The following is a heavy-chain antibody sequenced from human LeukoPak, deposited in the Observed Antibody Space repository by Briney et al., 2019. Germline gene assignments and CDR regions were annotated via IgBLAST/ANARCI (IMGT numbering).Heavy chain of an antibody. CDR1: GFTFSSYS. V-gene: IGHV3-21*01. CDR3: ARGQYDILKDFDY. Sequence: GGSLRLSCAASGFTFSSYSMNWVRQAPAKGLQWVSSISSSSSYIYYADSVKGRFTISRDNAKNSLYLQMNSLRAEDTAVYYCARGQYDILKDFDYWGQGTLVTVSS. D-gene: IGHD3-9*01. CDR2: ISSSSSYI. J-gene: IGHJ4*02.